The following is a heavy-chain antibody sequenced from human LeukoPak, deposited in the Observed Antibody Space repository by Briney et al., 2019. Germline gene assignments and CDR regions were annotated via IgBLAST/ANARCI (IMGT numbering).Heavy chain of an antibody. D-gene: IGHD1-14*01. Sequence: PSETLSLTCTVSGGSISSGGYYWSWIHQHPGKGLEWIGYIYYSGSTYYNPSLKSRVTISLDMSRTQFSLKLSSVTAADTAVYYCARTPRPASVAAGNNWFDPWGQGTLVTVSS. CDR2: IYYSGST. V-gene: IGHV4-31*03. J-gene: IGHJ5*02. CDR1: GGSISSGGYY. CDR3: ARTPRPASVAAGNNWFDP.